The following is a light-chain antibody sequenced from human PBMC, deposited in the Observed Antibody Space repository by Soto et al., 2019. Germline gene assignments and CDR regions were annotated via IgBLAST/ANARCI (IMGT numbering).Light chain of an antibody. CDR1: QGISNV. V-gene: IGKV1-5*01. CDR3: QQYNSYGWT. Sequence: IPVTPSPSSLSSSLVYIVSIPFLTSQGISNVLAWYQQNPGKAPKLLIYDASSLESGVPSRFSGSGSGTEFTLTISSLQPDDFATYYCQQYNSYGWTFGQGTKVDI. J-gene: IGKJ1*01. CDR2: DAS.